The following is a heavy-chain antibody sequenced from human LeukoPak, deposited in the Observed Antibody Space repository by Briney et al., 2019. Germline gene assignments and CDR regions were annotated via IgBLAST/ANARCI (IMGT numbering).Heavy chain of an antibody. CDR2: MYYSGST. CDR3: ARVLRRGYYFDY. J-gene: IGHJ4*02. Sequence: SETLSLTCTVSGGSISSSSYYWGWIRQPPGKGLEWIGSMYYSGSTYYNPSLKSRVTISVDTSKNQFSLKLSSVTAADTAAYYCARVLRRGYYFDYWGQGTLVTVSS. CDR1: GGSISSSSYY. V-gene: IGHV4-39*07.